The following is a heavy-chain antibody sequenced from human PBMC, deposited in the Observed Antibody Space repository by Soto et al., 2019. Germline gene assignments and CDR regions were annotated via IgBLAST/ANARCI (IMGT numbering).Heavy chain of an antibody. Sequence: SETLSLTCAVYGLSFSGYYWSWIRQPTGKGLEWIGEINHSGSTNYNPSLKSRVTISVDTSKNQFSLKLSSVTAADTAVYYCARGRVRYSSGPSYFDYWGQGTLVTVSS. J-gene: IGHJ4*02. CDR1: GLSFSGYY. D-gene: IGHD6-19*01. CDR2: INHSGST. CDR3: ARGRVRYSSGPSYFDY. V-gene: IGHV4-34*01.